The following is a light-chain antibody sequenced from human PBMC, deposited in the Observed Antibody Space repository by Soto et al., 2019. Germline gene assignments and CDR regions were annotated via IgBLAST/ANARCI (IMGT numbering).Light chain of an antibody. V-gene: IGKV1-12*01. CDR2: EAT. J-gene: IGKJ5*01. CDR1: QGLKF. CDR3: QQANSFPIT. Sequence: DIQMTHSPSSVSASVGDTVTITCRASQGLKFLAWYQQKPGKAPRLLIYEATNLQSGVPPRFSGSGSGTDFTLTISSLQPEDFATYFCQQANSFPITFGQGTLLEI.